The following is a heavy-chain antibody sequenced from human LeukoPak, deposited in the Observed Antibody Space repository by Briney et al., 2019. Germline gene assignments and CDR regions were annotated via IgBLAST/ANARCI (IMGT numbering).Heavy chain of an antibody. CDR1: GYTFTGYH. Sequence: ASVKVSCKAPGYTFTGYHMHWVRQAPGQGLEWMGRINPNSGDTNYAQKFQGRVTMTRDTSISTAYMELSRLRSDDTAVYYCARDYCGSTSCLFDYWGQGTLVTVSS. CDR2: INPNSGDT. CDR3: ARDYCGSTSCLFDY. D-gene: IGHD2-2*01. V-gene: IGHV1-2*06. J-gene: IGHJ4*02.